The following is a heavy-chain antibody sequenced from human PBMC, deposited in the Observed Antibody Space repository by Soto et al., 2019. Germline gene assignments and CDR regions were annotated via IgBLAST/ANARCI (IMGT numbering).Heavy chain of an antibody. D-gene: IGHD3-10*01. CDR3: GSGYYYGSGIPGWFDP. Sequence: SETLSLTCTVSGGSISSYYWSWIRQPPGKGLEWIGYIYYSGSTNYNPSLKSRVTISVDTSKNQFSLKLSSVTAADTAVYYCGSGYYYGSGIPGWFDPWGQGPLVTVSS. J-gene: IGHJ5*02. V-gene: IGHV4-59*01. CDR1: GGSISSYY. CDR2: IYYSGST.